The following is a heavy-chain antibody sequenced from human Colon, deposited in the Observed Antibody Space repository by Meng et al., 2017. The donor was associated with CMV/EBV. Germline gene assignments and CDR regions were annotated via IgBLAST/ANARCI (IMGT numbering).Heavy chain of an antibody. CDR3: ARGQYYYDANRFVFYYFDY. D-gene: IGHD3-22*01. V-gene: IGHV1-69*10. Sequence: SVKVSCKPSGGPFSSYAISWMRQVPGQGLEWVGGIIPILNIPSYAQRLQGRITLSADPSTTTAYMELSSLRSEDTAIYYCARGQYYYDANRFVFYYFDYWGQGTLVTVSS. CDR2: IIPILNIP. J-gene: IGHJ4*02. CDR1: GGPFSSYA.